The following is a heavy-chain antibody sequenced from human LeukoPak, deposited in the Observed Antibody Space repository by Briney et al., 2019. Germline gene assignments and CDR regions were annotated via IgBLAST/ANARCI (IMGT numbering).Heavy chain of an antibody. Sequence: NPFETLSLTCTVSGGSISSYYWSWIRQPPGKGLEWIGYIYYSGSTNYNPSLKSRVTVSVDTSKNQFSLKLSSVTAADTAVYYCARGGSMVYWGQGTLVTVSS. CDR2: IYYSGST. CDR3: ARGGSMVY. J-gene: IGHJ4*02. CDR1: GGSISSYY. V-gene: IGHV4-59*01. D-gene: IGHD2-2*01.